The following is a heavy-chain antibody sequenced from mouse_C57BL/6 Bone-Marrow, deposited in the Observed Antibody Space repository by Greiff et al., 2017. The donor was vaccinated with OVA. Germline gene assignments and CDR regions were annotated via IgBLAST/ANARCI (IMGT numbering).Heavy chain of an antibody. CDR3: ARRIRAITEFAY. Sequence: EVQLQQSGPVLVKPGASVKMSCKASGYTFTDYYMNWVKQSHGKSLEWIGVINPYNGSTSYNQKFKGKATLTVDKSSSTAYMQLNSLTSEDSAVYDCARRIRAITEFAYWGQGTLVTVSA. V-gene: IGHV1-19*01. CDR2: INPYNGST. J-gene: IGHJ3*01. CDR1: GYTFTDYY. D-gene: IGHD3-3*01.